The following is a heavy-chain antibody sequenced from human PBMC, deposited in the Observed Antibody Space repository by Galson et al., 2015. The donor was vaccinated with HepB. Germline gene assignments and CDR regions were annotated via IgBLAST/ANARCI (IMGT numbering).Heavy chain of an antibody. V-gene: IGHV1-8*01. CDR2: MNPNSGNT. J-gene: IGHJ6*03. CDR3: ARVVGATTSVYYYYMDV. Sequence: SVKVSCKASGYTFTSYDINWVRQATGQGLEWMGWMNPNSGNTGYAQKFQGRVTMTRNTSISTAYMELSSLRSEDTAVYYCARVVGATTSVYYYYMDVWGKGTPVTLSS. CDR1: GYTFTSYD. D-gene: IGHD1-26*01.